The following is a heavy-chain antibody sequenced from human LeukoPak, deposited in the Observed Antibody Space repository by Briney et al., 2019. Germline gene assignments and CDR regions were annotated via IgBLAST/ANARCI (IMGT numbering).Heavy chain of an antibody. V-gene: IGHV1-2*02. J-gene: IGHJ5*02. D-gene: IGHD2-2*01. CDR1: RYTFTGYY. Sequence: ASVKVSCKASRYTFTGYYMHWVRQAPGQGLEWMGWINPNSGGTNYAQKFQGRVTMTRDTSISTAYMELSRLRSDDTAVYYCARLAVPSAIEVWFDPWGQGTLVTVSS. CDR3: ARLAVPSAIEVWFDP. CDR2: INPNSGGT.